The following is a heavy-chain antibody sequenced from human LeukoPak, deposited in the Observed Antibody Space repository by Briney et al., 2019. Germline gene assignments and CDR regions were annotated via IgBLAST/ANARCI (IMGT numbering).Heavy chain of an antibody. CDR2: IYYSGST. V-gene: IGHV4-59*01. CDR3: AGLYCSGGSCYIAT. J-gene: IGHJ5*02. CDR1: GGSISSYY. Sequence: SETLSLTCTVSGGSISSYYWSWIRQPPGKGLEWIGYIYYSGSTNYNPSLKSRVTISVDTSKNQFSLKLSSVTAADTAVYYCAGLYCSGGSCYIATWGQGTLVTVSS. D-gene: IGHD2-15*01.